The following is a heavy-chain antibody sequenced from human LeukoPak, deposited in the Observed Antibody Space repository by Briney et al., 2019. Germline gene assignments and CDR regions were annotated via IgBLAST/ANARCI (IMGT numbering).Heavy chain of an antibody. CDR1: GYSFTNFW. V-gene: IGHV5-51*01. CDR2: IYPGYSDT. CDR3: ARTGKFGYSSSSVPQRGCWFDH. J-gene: IGHJ5*02. D-gene: IGHD6-6*01. Sequence: GESLKISCKGSGYSFTNFWIGWARQMPGRGLEGMGIIYPGYSDTRYSPSFEGQVTISADKSISTAYLQWSSLKASDTAMYYCARTGKFGYSSSSVPQRGCWFDHWGQGTLVTVSS.